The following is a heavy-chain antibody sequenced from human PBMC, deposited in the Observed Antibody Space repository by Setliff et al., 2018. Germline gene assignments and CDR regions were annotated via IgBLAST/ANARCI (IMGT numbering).Heavy chain of an antibody. Sequence: ASVKVSCKASGYTFTNYYIHWVRQTPGQGLEWMGITNPSGGRLSYAEKFQDRVTMTRDTSTNTVYMDLSSLRDDDTAVYYCAREVSTGENSGCDIWGQGTVVTVSS. CDR3: AREVSTGENSGCDI. D-gene: IGHD3-9*01. CDR2: TNPSGGRL. J-gene: IGHJ3*02. V-gene: IGHV1-46*01. CDR1: GYTFTNYY.